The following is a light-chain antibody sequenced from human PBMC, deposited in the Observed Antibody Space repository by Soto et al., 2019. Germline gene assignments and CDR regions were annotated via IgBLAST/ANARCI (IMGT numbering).Light chain of an antibody. J-gene: IGLJ2*01. V-gene: IGLV2-14*01. CDR2: EVT. CDR1: SSDVGAFNY. Sequence: QSALTQPASASGSPGQAITISCSGTSSDVGAFNYVSWYQQHPGKAPKLVIYEVTKRPSGVSNRFSGSKSGNTASLTISGLQAEDETDYYCSSYTSTNHVVFGGGTKLTVL. CDR3: SSYTSTNHVV.